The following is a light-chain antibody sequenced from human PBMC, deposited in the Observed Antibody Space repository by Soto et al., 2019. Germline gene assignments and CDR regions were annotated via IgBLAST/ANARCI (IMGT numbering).Light chain of an antibody. Sequence: DIQMTQSPSTLYASVGDRVIITCRASQSISSWLAWYQEKPGIVSNLLIYDACNLESGVPSSFSGSGSRTEFTLTTSSLQPDDFATYYYKQYQSYWTFGTGTTVDIK. CDR3: KQYQSYWT. V-gene: IGKV1-5*01. CDR1: QSISSW. CDR2: DAC. J-gene: IGKJ1*01.